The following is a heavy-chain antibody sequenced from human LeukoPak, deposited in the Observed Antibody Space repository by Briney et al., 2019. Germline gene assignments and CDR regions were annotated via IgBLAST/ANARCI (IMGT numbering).Heavy chain of an antibody. J-gene: IGHJ5*02. CDR2: IDRPAKSYAT. D-gene: IGHD1-26*01. CDR1: GSTLSDSA. Sequence: PGGSLRLSCAASGSTLSDSAIHWVRQASGKGLEWVGLIDRPAKSYATAYGASVGGRFTISRDDSKNTAYLQMDSLKTEDTALYYCTRDRGTYNWLDPWGQGTLVTVSS. V-gene: IGHV3-73*01. CDR3: TRDRGTYNWLDP.